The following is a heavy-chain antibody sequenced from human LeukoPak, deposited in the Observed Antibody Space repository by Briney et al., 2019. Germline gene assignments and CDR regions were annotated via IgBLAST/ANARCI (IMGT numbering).Heavy chain of an antibody. V-gene: IGHV3-7*01. Sequence: WGSLRLSSAASGFTVSSNYMSWVRQAPGKGPEWVANIKQDGSEKYYVDSVKGRFTISRDNAKNSLYLQMNSLRAEDTAVYYCAREASVWYYDSSGYYHTWGQGTLVTVSS. CDR3: AREASVWYYDSSGYYHT. CDR1: GFTVSSNY. J-gene: IGHJ5*02. CDR2: IKQDGSEK. D-gene: IGHD3-22*01.